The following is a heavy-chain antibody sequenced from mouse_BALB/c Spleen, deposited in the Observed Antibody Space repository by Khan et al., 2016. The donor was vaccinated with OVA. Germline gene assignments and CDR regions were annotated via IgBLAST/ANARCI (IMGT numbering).Heavy chain of an antibody. CDR1: GYTFTSYW. CDR2: ISPGSGTP. V-gene: IGHV1S41*01. CDR3: ARENYYGSSHDAMDY. Sequence: DLVKPGASVKLSCKASGYTFTSYWINWIKQRPGHGLEWIGRISPGSGTPYYNEMFRGKATLTVDTSSSTAYIQLSSLSSEDSAVYFGARENYYGSSHDAMDYWGQGTSVTASS. J-gene: IGHJ4*01. D-gene: IGHD1-1*01.